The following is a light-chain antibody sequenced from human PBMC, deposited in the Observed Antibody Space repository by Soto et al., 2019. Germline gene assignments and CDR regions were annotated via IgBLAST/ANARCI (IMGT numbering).Light chain of an antibody. CDR2: AAS. J-gene: IGKJ2*01. CDR3: QQTYNMPLT. CDR1: QNIASF. Sequence: DVQMTQSPSSLSASVGDRVTITCRSSQNIASFLNWYQQRPGTAPKLLIFAASNLENGVPSRFSGRGSATDFTLTITSLQPEDFATYYCQQTYNMPLTFGQGTKLEIK. V-gene: IGKV1-39*01.